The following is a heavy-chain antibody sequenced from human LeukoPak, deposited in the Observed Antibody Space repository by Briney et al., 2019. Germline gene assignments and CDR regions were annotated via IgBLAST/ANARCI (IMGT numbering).Heavy chain of an antibody. CDR1: GGTFSSYT. V-gene: IGHV1-69*06. D-gene: IGHD2-21*02. Sequence: SVKVSCKASGGTFSSYTISWVRQAPGQGLEWMGGIIPIFGTAKYAQKFQGRVTITADKSTSTTYMELSSLRSEDTAVYYCARSSVVTAMVHLEYWGQGTLVTVSS. CDR3: ARSSVVTAMVHLEY. CDR2: IIPIFGTA. J-gene: IGHJ4*02.